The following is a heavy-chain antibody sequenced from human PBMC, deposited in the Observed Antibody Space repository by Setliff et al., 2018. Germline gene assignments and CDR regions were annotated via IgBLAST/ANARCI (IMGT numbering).Heavy chain of an antibody. V-gene: IGHV3-21*01. D-gene: IGHD1-26*01. Sequence: LRLSCAASGFTFSSYSMNWVRQAPGKGLEWVSSISSSSSYIYYADSVKGRFTISRDNARNSLYLQMNSLRAEDTAVYYCASRIGGSPYWGQGTLVTVSS. J-gene: IGHJ4*02. CDR1: GFTFSSYS. CDR3: ASRIGGSPY. CDR2: ISSSSSYI.